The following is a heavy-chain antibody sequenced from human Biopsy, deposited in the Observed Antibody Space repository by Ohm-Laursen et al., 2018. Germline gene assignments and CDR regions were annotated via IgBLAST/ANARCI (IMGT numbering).Heavy chain of an antibody. J-gene: IGHJ6*02. CDR2: INVYSNKK. Sequence: SLSLSCSASGFSVNDNYMNWVRQAPGRGLEWVSYINVYSNKKYYADSVKGRFIVSRDNDKNSLYLQMNSLRAEDTAVYHCARSPGRDRMDVWGQGTTVIVSS. CDR1: GFSVNDNY. CDR3: ARSPGRDRMDV. D-gene: IGHD1-26*01. V-gene: IGHV3-11*06.